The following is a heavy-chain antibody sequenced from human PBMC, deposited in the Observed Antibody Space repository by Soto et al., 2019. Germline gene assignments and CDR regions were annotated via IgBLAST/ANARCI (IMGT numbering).Heavy chain of an antibody. CDR3: ARSYSYGFGY. V-gene: IGHV3-48*01. D-gene: IGHD5-18*01. Sequence: EVQLVESGGGLVQPGGSLRLSCAASGFVLSSYSMSWVRQAPGKGLECVSYIGTGTRTRYYADSVKGRFTIPRDNGKNSLFLQMNSLRAEDTALYYCARSYSYGFGYWGQGTLVTVSS. J-gene: IGHJ4*02. CDR1: GFVLSSYS. CDR2: IGTGTRTR.